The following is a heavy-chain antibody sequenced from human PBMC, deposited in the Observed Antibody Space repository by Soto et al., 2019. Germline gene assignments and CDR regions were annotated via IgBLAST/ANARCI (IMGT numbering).Heavy chain of an antibody. D-gene: IGHD2-21*02. CDR2: IYYSGST. J-gene: IGHJ4*02. V-gene: IGHV4-30-4*01. CDR3: ARALPPPAYGGNSYYFDY. Sequence: SLTCTVSGGSISSGDYYWSWIRQPPGKGLEWIGYIYYSGSTYYNPSLKSRVTISVDTSKNQFSLKLSSVTAADTAVYYCARALPPPAYGGNSYYFDYWGQGTLVTVSS. CDR1: GGSISSGDYY.